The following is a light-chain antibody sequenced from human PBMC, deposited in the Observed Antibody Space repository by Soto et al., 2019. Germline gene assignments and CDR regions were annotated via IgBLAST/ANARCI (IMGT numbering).Light chain of an antibody. CDR1: SSDVGGYRY. V-gene: IGLV2-14*01. CDR2: EVS. Sequence: QSVLTQPASVSLSPGQSITISCTGTSSDVGGYRYVSWFQQHPGKAPKLIIYEVSHRPSGVSNRFSGSKSGNTASLTISGLQDEDEADYYCNSYTSRNPYVFGSGTKVTVL. J-gene: IGLJ1*01. CDR3: NSYTSRNPYV.